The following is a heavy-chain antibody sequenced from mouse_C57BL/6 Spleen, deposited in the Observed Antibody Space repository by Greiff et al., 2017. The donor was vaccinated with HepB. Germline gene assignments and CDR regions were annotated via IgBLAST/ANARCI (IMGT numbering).Heavy chain of an antibody. CDR3: ARREEDSSGYKGYYFDY. V-gene: IGHV8-12*01. Sequence: QVTLKESGPGILQSSQTLSLTCSFSGFSLSTSGMGVSWIRQPSGKGLEWLAHIYWDDDKRYNPSLKRRLTISKDTSRNQVFLKITSVDTADTATYYCARREEDSSGYKGYYFDYWGQGTTLTVTS. CDR2: IYWDDDK. J-gene: IGHJ2*01. CDR1: GFSLSTSGMG. D-gene: IGHD3-2*02.